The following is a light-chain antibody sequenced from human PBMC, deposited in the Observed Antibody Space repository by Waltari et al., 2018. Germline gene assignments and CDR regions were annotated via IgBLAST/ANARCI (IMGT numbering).Light chain of an antibody. CDR3: GGWDDNLNGWV. J-gene: IGLJ3*02. CDR2: RDN. CDR1: SSNIGHNH. Sequence: QSVMTQPPSTSGPPGQRVIIPCSGSSSNIGHNHVYLYQQLPGAAPKLLIYRDNERPSGVPVRFSVSKSGTSASLAISGLRSEDEADYYCGGWDDNLNGWVFGGGTRLTVL. V-gene: IGLV1-47*01.